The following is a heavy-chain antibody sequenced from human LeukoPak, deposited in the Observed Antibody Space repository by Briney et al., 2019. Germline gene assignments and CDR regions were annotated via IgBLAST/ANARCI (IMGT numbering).Heavy chain of an antibody. CDR3: TRLYYDSSGYHGYYMDV. D-gene: IGHD3-22*01. CDR2: IRSKANSYAT. V-gene: IGHV3-73*01. CDR1: GFTFSGSA. J-gene: IGHJ6*03. Sequence: GGSLRLSCAASGFTFSGSAMHWVRQASGKGLEWVGRIRSKANSYATAYAASVKGRFTISRDDSKNTAYLQMNSLKTEDTAVYYCTRLYYDSSGYHGYYMDVWGKGTTVTVSS.